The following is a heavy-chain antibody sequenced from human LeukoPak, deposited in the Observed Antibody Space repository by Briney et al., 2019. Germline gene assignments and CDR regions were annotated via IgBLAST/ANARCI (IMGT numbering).Heavy chain of an antibody. V-gene: IGHV4-61*02. CDR3: AHTATLYCYYYMDV. Sequence: PSETLSLTCTVSGGSISSGSYYWSWIRQPAGKGLEWIGRIYTSGSTNYNPSLKSRVTISVDTSKNQFSLKLSSVTAADTAVYYCAHTATLYCYYYMDVWGKGTTVTVSS. D-gene: IGHD5-18*01. CDR2: IYTSGST. CDR1: GGSISSGSYY. J-gene: IGHJ6*03.